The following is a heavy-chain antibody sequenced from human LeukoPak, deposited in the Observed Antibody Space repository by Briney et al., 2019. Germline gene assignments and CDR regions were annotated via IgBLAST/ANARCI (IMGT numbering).Heavy chain of an antibody. Sequence: SETLSLTCTVSGGSISSYYWSWIRQPPGKGLEWIGYIYYSGSTNYNPPLKSRVTISVDTSKNQFSLKLSSVTAADTAVYYCARGTGGGTDFGYWGQGTLVTVSS. D-gene: IGHD1-1*01. CDR3: ARGTGGGTDFGY. CDR2: IYYSGST. J-gene: IGHJ4*02. V-gene: IGHV4-59*01. CDR1: GGSISSYY.